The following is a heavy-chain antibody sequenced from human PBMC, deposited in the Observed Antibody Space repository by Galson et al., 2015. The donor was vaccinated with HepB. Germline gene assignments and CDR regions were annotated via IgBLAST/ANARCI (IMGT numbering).Heavy chain of an antibody. Sequence: SLRLSCAASGFTFSSYAMHWVRQAPGKGLEWVAVISYDGSNKYYADSVKGRFTISRDNSKNTLYLQMNSLRAEDTAVYYCARSKSYSSGRGGFDYWGQGTLVTVSS. V-gene: IGHV3-30-3*01. CDR2: ISYDGSNK. CDR3: ARSKSYSSGRGGFDY. J-gene: IGHJ4*02. CDR1: GFTFSSYA. D-gene: IGHD6-25*01.